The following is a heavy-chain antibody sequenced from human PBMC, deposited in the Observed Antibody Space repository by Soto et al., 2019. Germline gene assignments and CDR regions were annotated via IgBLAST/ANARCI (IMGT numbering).Heavy chain of an antibody. J-gene: IGHJ6*02. V-gene: IGHV4-34*01. D-gene: IGHD5-18*01. CDR3: ARGKPSGYKFGPRNFFYCGFDV. Sequence: PSETLSLTCAVFSGSFTDHYWTWVRQSPGKGLEWIGEINQSGSTDYNPSLKSRVTLSLDTSKNQFSLKVTSVTAADTAVYYCARGKPSGYKFGPRNFFYCGFDVWGPGTAVTVSS. CDR1: SGSFTDHY. CDR2: INQSGST.